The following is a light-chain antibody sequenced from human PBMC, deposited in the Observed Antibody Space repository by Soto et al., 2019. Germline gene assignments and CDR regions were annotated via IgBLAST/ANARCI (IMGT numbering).Light chain of an antibody. Sequence: QSALTQPASVSGSPGQSITISCTGTSSDVGTYNYVSWYQHHPGKAPKLIIYEVSNRPSGVSNRFSGSKSGSTASLTISGLQAEDEAVYHCTSYTRDTALVFGTGTKLTVL. CDR1: SSDVGTYNY. J-gene: IGLJ1*01. CDR2: EVS. V-gene: IGLV2-14*01. CDR3: TSYTRDTALV.